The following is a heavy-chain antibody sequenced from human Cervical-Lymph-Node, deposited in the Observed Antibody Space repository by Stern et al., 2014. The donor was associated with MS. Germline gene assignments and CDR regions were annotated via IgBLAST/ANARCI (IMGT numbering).Heavy chain of an antibody. V-gene: IGHV4-31*03. Sequence: QLQLQESGPGLVKPSQTLSLACTVSGGSISSAGYSWTWIRQPPGKGLERIGGISSSGNTYYNPSLASRLTISIDTSENQFSLRLYSLTAADTAVYYCARRSTVTTFLFYFDLWGRGTLVTVSS. J-gene: IGHJ2*01. CDR2: ISSSGNT. D-gene: IGHD4-17*01. CDR1: GGSISSAGYS. CDR3: ARRSTVTTFLFYFDL.